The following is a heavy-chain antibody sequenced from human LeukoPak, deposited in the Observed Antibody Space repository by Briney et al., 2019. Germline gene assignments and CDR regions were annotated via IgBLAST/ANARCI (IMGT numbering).Heavy chain of an antibody. J-gene: IGHJ4*02. D-gene: IGHD4-23*01. V-gene: IGHV3-7*01. CDR2: IDKDGKDI. CDR1: GLSISNFW. CDR3: ARDRGYSTFDY. Sequence: GGSLRLSCAASGLSISNFWMHWVRQAPGKGLEWVAIIDKDGKDINYVDSVKGRFTISRDNAKNSLYLQMNSLRVDDTAVYYCARDRGYSTFDYWGQGTLVTVSS.